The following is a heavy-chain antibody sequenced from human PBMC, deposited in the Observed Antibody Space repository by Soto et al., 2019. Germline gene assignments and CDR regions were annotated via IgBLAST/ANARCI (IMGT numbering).Heavy chain of an antibody. CDR1: GYTFTSYG. V-gene: IGHV1-18*01. CDR2: ISAYNGNT. Sequence: ASVEVSCKASGYTFTSYGISWVRQAPGQGLEWMGWISAYNGNTNYAQRLQGRVTMTTDTSTSTAYMELRSLRSDDTAVYYCAREKRLMGYYYGMDVWGQGTTVTVSS. CDR3: AREKRLMGYYYGMDV. J-gene: IGHJ6*02. D-gene: IGHD2-8*01.